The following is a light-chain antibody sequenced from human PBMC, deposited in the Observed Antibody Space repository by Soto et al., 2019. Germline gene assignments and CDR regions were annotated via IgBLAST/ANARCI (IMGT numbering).Light chain of an antibody. J-gene: IGLJ3*02. CDR3: SSYTTSRTPV. Sequence: QSALTQPASVSGSPGQSITISCTGTSSDVGGYNYVSWYQQYPGKAPKLMIYDVTYRPSGVSNRFSGSKSGNTASLTISGLQAEDEADYYCSSYTTSRTPVFDGGTKLTVL. CDR2: DVT. CDR1: SSDVGGYNY. V-gene: IGLV2-14*03.